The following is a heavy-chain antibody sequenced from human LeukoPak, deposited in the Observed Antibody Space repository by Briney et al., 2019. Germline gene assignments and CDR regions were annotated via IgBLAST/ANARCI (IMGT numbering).Heavy chain of an antibody. V-gene: IGHV4-61*02. CDR3: ATSYGSGSYHDAFDI. CDR1: GGSISSGSYY. Sequence: SETRSLTCTVSGGSISSGSYYWSWIRQPAGKGLEWIGRIYTSGSTNYNPSLKSRVTISVDTSKNQFSLKLSSVTAADTAVYYCATSYGSGSYHDAFDIWGQGTMVTVSS. CDR2: IYTSGST. D-gene: IGHD3-10*01. J-gene: IGHJ3*02.